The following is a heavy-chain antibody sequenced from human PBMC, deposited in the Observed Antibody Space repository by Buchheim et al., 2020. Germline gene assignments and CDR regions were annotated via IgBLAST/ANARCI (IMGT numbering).Heavy chain of an antibody. D-gene: IGHD1-26*01. Sequence: QVQLVESGGGVVQPGRSLRLSCAASGFTFSSYAMHWVRQAPGKGLEWVAVISYDGSNKYYADSVKGRFTISRDNSNNTLYLQMNSLRAEDTAVYYCARGVGATHYFDYWGQGTL. CDR2: ISYDGSNK. V-gene: IGHV3-30*04. CDR1: GFTFSSYA. CDR3: ARGVGATHYFDY. J-gene: IGHJ4*02.